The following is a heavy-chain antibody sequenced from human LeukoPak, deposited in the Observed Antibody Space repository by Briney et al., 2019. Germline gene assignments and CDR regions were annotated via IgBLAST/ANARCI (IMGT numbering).Heavy chain of an antibody. CDR1: GGSISSGGYY. Sequence: SETLSLTCTVSGGSISSGGYYWSWIRQHPGKGLEWIGYIYYSGSTYYNPSLKGRVTISVDTSKNQFSLKLSSVTAADTAVYYCARAVPVWAAAGRYYYYGMDVWGQGTTVTVSS. CDR2: IYYSGST. J-gene: IGHJ6*02. D-gene: IGHD6-13*01. V-gene: IGHV4-31*03. CDR3: ARAVPVWAAAGRYYYYGMDV.